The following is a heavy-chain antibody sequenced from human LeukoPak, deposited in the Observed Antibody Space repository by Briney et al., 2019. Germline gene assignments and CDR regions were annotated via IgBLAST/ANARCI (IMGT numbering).Heavy chain of an antibody. D-gene: IGHD3-10*01. Sequence: RASETVSLTCTVSGGSISTYYWSWIRQPPGKGLEWIGYIYYSGSTNYNPSLQSRVTISVDTSKNQFSLNLNSVTAADTAIYYCARGFGSGSPRAFDIWGQGTMVTVSS. V-gene: IGHV4-59*01. CDR2: IYYSGST. J-gene: IGHJ3*02. CDR3: ARGFGSGSPRAFDI. CDR1: GGSISTYY.